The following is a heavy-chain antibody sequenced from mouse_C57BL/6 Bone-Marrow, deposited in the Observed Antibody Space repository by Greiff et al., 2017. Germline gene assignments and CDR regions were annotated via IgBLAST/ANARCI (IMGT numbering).Heavy chain of an antibody. D-gene: IGHD1-1*01. CDR1: GYTFTSYG. V-gene: IGHV1-81*01. CDR3: ARWDYYGSSYGDY. J-gene: IGHJ2*01. CDR2: IYPRSGNT. Sequence: VQGVESGAELARPGASVKLSCKASGYTFTSYGISWVKQRTGQGLEWIGEIYPRSGNTYYNEKFKGKATLTADKSSSTAYMELRSLTSEDSAVYFCARWDYYGSSYGDYWGQGTTLTVSS.